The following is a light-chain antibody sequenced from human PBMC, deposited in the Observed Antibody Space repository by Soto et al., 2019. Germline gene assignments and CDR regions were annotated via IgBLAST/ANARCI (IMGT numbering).Light chain of an antibody. Sequence: QSALTQPPSVSGSPDRPAPIPGPEPSSEVGSYNRVSWYQQPPGTAPKLMIYEVNNRPSGVPARFSGSKSGNTASLTISGLQAEDEADYYCSLYTSSSTRNWVFGGGTKVTVL. CDR1: SSEVGSYNR. CDR2: EVN. V-gene: IGLV2-18*01. CDR3: SLYTSSSTRNWV. J-gene: IGLJ3*02.